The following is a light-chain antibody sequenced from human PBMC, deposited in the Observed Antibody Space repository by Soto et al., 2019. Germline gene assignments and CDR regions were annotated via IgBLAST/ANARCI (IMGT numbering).Light chain of an antibody. CDR2: GNS. CDR3: QSYDSSLSVF. CDR1: SSNIGAGYD. J-gene: IGLJ1*01. V-gene: IGLV1-40*01. Sequence: QSVLTQPPSVSGAPGQRVTISCTGSSSNIGAGYDVHWYQQLPGTAPKLLIYGNSIRPSGVPDRFSGSKSGTSASLAITGLQAEDEADYYCQSYDSSLSVFFGTGTKLTVL.